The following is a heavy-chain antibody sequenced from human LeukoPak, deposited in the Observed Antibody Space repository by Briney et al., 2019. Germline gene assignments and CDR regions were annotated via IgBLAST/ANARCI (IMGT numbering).Heavy chain of an antibody. D-gene: IGHD3-16*01. J-gene: IGHJ4*02. Sequence: GGSLRLSCAASGFTFSRYWMNWVRQAPGKGLEWVANIKQDGSEKYYVDSVKGRFTISRDNAKNSLYLQMNSLRAEDTAVYYCARDSDVPFDYWGQGTLVTVSS. V-gene: IGHV3-7*01. CDR2: IKQDGSEK. CDR3: ARDSDVPFDY. CDR1: GFTFSRYW.